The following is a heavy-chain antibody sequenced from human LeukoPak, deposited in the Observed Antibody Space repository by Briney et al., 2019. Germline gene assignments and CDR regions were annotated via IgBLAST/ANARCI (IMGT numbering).Heavy chain of an antibody. D-gene: IGHD2-15*01. CDR3: ARGDYCSGGSCYGYYFDY. Sequence: ASVKVSCKASGYTFTGYYMHWVRQAPGQGLEWMGWINPNSGGINYAQKFQGWVTMTRDTSISTAYMELSRLRSDDTAVYYCARGDYCSGGSCYGYYFDYWGQGTLVTVSS. CDR2: INPNSGGI. J-gene: IGHJ4*02. CDR1: GYTFTGYY. V-gene: IGHV1-2*04.